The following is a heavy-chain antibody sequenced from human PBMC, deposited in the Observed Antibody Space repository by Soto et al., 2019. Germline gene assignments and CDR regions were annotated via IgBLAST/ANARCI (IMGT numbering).Heavy chain of an antibody. CDR1: GGSISSGDYY. Sequence: SETLSLTCTVSGGSISSGDYYWSWIRQPPGKGLEWIGYIYYTGTTNYNPSLKSRVTISVDTSKNQVSLKLNSMTAADTAIYYCARAIDFDYWGQGALVTVSS. V-gene: IGHV4-61*08. J-gene: IGHJ4*02. CDR3: ARAIDFDY. CDR2: IYYTGTT.